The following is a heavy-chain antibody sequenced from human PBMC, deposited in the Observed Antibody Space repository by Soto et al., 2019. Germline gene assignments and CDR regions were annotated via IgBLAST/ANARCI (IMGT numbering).Heavy chain of an antibody. V-gene: IGHV3-33*01. CDR3: ARENQDYYYGMDV. CDR1: GFTFSSYG. Sequence: GGSLRLCCAASGFTFSSYGMHWVRQAPGKGLEWVAVIWYDGSNKYYADSVKGRFTISRDNSKNTLYLQMNSLRAEDTAVYYCARENQDYYYGMDVWGQGTTVTVSS. CDR2: IWYDGSNK. J-gene: IGHJ6*02.